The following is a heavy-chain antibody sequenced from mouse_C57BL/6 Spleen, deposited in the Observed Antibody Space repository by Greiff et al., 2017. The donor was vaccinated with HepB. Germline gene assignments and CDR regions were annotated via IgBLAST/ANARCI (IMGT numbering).Heavy chain of an antibody. D-gene: IGHD2-14*01. Sequence: EVKLQESGGGLVKPGGSLKLSCAASGFTFSSYAMSWVRQTPEKRLEWVATISDGGSYTYYPDNVKGRFTISRDNAKNNLYLQMSHLKSEDTAMYYCARDGIGFYAMDYWGQGTSVTVSS. J-gene: IGHJ4*01. CDR1: GFTFSSYA. CDR3: ARDGIGFYAMDY. V-gene: IGHV5-4*01. CDR2: ISDGGSYT.